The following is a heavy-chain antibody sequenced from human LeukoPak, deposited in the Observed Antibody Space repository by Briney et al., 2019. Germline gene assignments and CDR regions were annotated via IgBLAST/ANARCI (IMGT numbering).Heavy chain of an antibody. CDR1: GGSISSYY. CDR3: ARAKLLRFDY. D-gene: IGHD1-26*01. CDR2: IYYSGST. Sequence: SETLSLTCTVSGGSISSYYWSWIRQPPGKGLEWIGYIYYSGSTNYNPSLKSRVTISVDTSKNQFSLKLSSVTAADTAVYYCARAKLLRFDYWGQGTLVTVSS. V-gene: IGHV4-59*01. J-gene: IGHJ4*02.